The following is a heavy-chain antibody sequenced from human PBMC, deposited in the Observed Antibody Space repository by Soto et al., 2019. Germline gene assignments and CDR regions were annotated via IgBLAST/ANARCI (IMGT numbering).Heavy chain of an antibody. CDR2: IYYSGST. J-gene: IGHJ5*02. CDR3: ARTAAAAKWFDP. Sequence: PSETLSLTCTVSGGSISSGGYYWSWIRQHPGKGLEWIGYIYYSGSTYYTPSLNSRVTISVDTSKNQFSLKLSSVTAADTAVYYCARTAAAAKWFDPRGQGTLVNVS. CDR1: GGSISSGGYY. D-gene: IGHD6-13*01. V-gene: IGHV4-31*03.